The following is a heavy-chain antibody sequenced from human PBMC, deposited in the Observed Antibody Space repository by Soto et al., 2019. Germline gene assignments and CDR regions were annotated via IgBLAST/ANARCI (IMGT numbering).Heavy chain of an antibody. J-gene: IGHJ6*02. CDR3: ARRLRYSSSSGGLGYYYGMDV. CDR1: GYSFTSYL. CDR2: FDPSDSYT. Sequence: GESLKISCKGSGYSFTSYLISWVRQMPGKGLEWMGGFDPSDSYTNYSPSFQGHVTISADKSISTAYLHWSSLKAPDTAMYYCARRLRYSSSSGGLGYYYGMDVWGQGTTVTVSS. D-gene: IGHD6-6*01. V-gene: IGHV5-10-1*01.